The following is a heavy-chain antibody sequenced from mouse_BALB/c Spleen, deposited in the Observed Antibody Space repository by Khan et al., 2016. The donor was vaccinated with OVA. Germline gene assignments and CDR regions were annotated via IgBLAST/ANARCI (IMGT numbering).Heavy chain of an antibody. CDR1: GYSLTSGG. Sequence: VELVESGPGLVAPSQSLSITCTVSGYSLTSGGVSWVRQPPGKGLEWLGVIWGDGGTNYHSALRSRLSIRKDNSKSQVYLKLNSLQSDDTATYYCAKLRVFYFDFWGQGTTLTVSS. V-gene: IGHV2-3*01. CDR2: IWGDGGT. J-gene: IGHJ2*01. CDR3: AKLRVFYFDF.